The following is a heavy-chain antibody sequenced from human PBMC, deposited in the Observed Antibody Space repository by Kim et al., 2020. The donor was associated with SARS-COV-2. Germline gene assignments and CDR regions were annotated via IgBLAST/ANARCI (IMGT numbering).Heavy chain of an antibody. CDR3: ARVSFIRYFDPVVFDY. CDR2: INHSGST. CDR1: GGSFSGYY. J-gene: IGHJ4*02. Sequence: SETLSLTCAVYGGSFSGYYWSWIRQPPGKGLEWIGEINHSGSTNYNPSLKSRVTISVDTSKNQFSLKLSSVTAADTAVYYCARVSFIRYFDPVVFDYWGQGTLVTVSS. D-gene: IGHD3-9*01. V-gene: IGHV4-34*01.